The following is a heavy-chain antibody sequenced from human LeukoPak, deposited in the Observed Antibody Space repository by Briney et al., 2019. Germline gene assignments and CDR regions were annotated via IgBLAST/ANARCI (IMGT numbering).Heavy chain of an antibody. CDR1: GFTFSSYS. Sequence: GGSPRLSCAASGFTFSSYSINWVRQAPGKGLEWVSYISSSRSSIYYADSVKGRFTISRDNAKNSLYLQMNSLRGEDTAVYYCARSRTGSYFDYWGQGTLVTVSS. J-gene: IGHJ4*02. CDR2: ISSSRSSI. D-gene: IGHD2-15*01. V-gene: IGHV3-48*01. CDR3: ARSRTGSYFDY.